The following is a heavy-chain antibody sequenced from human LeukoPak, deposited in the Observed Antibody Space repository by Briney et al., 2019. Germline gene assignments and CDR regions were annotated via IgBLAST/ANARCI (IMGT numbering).Heavy chain of an antibody. D-gene: IGHD6-19*01. CDR3: ARCLVAVAPISLYYYYGMDV. Sequence: ASVKVSCKASGYTFTSYAIHWVRQAPGQRLEWMGWISAGNGNTKYSQNFQGRVTFISNTSATTAFMELSSLRSEDTAVYYCARCLVAVAPISLYYYYGMDVWGQGTTVTVSS. CDR1: GYTFTSYA. J-gene: IGHJ6*02. CDR2: ISAGNGNT. V-gene: IGHV1-3*01.